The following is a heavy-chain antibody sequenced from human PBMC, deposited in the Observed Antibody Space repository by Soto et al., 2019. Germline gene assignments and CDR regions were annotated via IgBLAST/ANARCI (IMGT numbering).Heavy chain of an antibody. CDR2: IWSDGSKT. Sequence: QVQLVESGGGVVQPGRSLRLSCVASGFTLSSVGMHWVRQAPGKGLEWVAMIWSDGSKTYYGQSVNGRFTISRDTSRNTVYLQMDSLTSDDSAVYYCARHYDDDGYDHWGQGTLVTVSS. V-gene: IGHV3-33*01. D-gene: IGHD4-17*01. CDR3: ARHYDDDGYDH. CDR1: GFTLSSVG. J-gene: IGHJ5*02.